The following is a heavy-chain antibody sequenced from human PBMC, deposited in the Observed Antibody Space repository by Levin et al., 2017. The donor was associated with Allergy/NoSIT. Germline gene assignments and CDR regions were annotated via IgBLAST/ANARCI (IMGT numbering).Heavy chain of an antibody. V-gene: IGHV4-39*01. CDR2: IYYSGST. J-gene: IGHJ5*02. CDR3: ARQATIFGVVGLGFDP. D-gene: IGHD3-3*01. Sequence: KPSETLSLTCTVSGGSISSSSYYWGWIRQPPGKGLEWIGSIYYSGSTYYNPSLKSRVTISVDTSKNQFSLKLSSVTAADTAVYYCARQATIFGVVGLGFDPWGQGTLVTVSS. CDR1: GGSISSSSYY.